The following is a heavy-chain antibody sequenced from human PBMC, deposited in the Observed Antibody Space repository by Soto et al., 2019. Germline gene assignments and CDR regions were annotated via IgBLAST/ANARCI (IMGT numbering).Heavy chain of an antibody. J-gene: IGHJ4*02. CDR2: IYYSGST. V-gene: IGHV4-59*12. D-gene: IGHD3-10*01. Sequence: SETLSLTCTVSGGSISSYYWSWIRQPPGKGLEWIGYIYYSGSTNYNPSLKSRVTISVDTSKNQFSLKLSSVTAADTAVYYCARRLVRGVIWNYWGQGTLVTVSS. CDR3: ARRLVRGVIWNY. CDR1: GGSISSYY.